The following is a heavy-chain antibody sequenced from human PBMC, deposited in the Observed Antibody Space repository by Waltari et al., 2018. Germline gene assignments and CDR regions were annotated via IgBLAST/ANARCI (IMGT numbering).Heavy chain of an antibody. V-gene: IGHV3-7*04. CDR1: GFIFSNHW. J-gene: IGHJ4*02. D-gene: IGHD2-8*01. CDR2: IKQDARDK. Sequence: EVQLVESGGGLVQPGGSLRLSCAASGFIFSNHWMSWVRQTPGKGLEWGANIKQDARDKNYVDSVKGRFAISRDNAKRSLDLQMNSLRVEDTALYYCVRNGGAFDFWGQGTQVIVSS. CDR3: VRNGGAFDF.